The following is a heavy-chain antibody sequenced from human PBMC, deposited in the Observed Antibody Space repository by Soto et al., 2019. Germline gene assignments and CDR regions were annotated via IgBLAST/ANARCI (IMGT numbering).Heavy chain of an antibody. CDR2: IYYSGST. CDR1: GGSISSYY. V-gene: IGHV4-59*08. J-gene: IGHJ5*02. CDR3: ARHGPVLLWFGDSKGRWFDP. D-gene: IGHD3-10*01. Sequence: QVQLQESGPGLVKPSETLSLTCTVSGGSISSYYSSWIRQPPGKGLEWIGYIYYSGSTNYNPSLKSRVTISVDTSKNQFSLKLSSVTAADTAVYYCARHGPVLLWFGDSKGRWFDPWGQGTLVTVSS.